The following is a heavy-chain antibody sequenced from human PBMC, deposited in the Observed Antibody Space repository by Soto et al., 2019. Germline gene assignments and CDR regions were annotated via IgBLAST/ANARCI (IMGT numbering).Heavy chain of an antibody. V-gene: IGHV4-61*01. Sequence: SEPLSVTCTVSDAYISSGSYYWSWIRQPPGKGLEWIGYIYYSGSTNYNPSLKSRVTISVDTSKNQFSLKLSSVTAADTAVYYCQGFRTTGTSIVNDYYYSGMDVLSQHTTLPVSS. CDR1: DAYISSGSYY. CDR3: QGFRTTGTSIVNDYYYSGMDV. J-gene: IGHJ6*02. D-gene: IGHD1-1*01. CDR2: IYYSGST.